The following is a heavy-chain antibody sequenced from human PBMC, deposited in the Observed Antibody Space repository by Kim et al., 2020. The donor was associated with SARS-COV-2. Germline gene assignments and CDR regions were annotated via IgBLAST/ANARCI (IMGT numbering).Heavy chain of an antibody. CDR2: IYHSGST. Sequence: SETLPLTCAVSGGSISSSNWWSWVRQPPGKGLEWIGEIYHSGSTNYNPSLKSRVTISVDKSKNQFSLKLSSVTAADTAVYYCARGGMIVLDDAFDIWGQGTMVTVSS. CDR1: GGSISSSNW. D-gene: IGHD3-22*01. V-gene: IGHV4-4*02. CDR3: ARGGMIVLDDAFDI. J-gene: IGHJ3*02.